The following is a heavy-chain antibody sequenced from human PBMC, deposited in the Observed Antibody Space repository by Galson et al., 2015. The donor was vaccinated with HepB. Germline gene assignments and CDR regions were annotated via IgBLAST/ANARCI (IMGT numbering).Heavy chain of an antibody. V-gene: IGHV3-66*01. CDR1: GFTVSSNY. CDR3: ARNRLYEFHPVLT. J-gene: IGHJ5*02. CDR2: IYSGGST. D-gene: IGHD2-8*01. Sequence: SLRLSCAASGFTVSSNYMSWVRQAPGKGLEWVSVIYSGGSTYYADSVKGRFTISRDNSNNTLYLQMNSLRAEDTAVYYCARNRLYEFHPVLTWGQGTLVTVSS.